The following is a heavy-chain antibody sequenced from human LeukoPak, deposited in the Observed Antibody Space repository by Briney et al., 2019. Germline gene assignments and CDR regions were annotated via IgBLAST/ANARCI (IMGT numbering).Heavy chain of an antibody. Sequence: GSLGLSCAASGFTFSSYWMSWVRQAPGKGLEWVANIKQDGSEKYYVDSVKGRFTISRDNAKNSLYLQMNSLRAEDTAVYYCARGSSGYDLGYFGYWGQGTLVTVSS. J-gene: IGHJ4*02. V-gene: IGHV3-7*01. CDR3: ARGSSGYDLGYFGY. CDR1: GFTFSSYW. D-gene: IGHD5-12*01. CDR2: IKQDGSEK.